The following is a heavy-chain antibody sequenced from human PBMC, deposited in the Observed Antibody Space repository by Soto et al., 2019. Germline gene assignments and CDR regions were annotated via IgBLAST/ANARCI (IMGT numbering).Heavy chain of an antibody. J-gene: IGHJ4*02. Sequence: GGSLRLSCAASGFTFSSYTLNWVRRAPGKGLEWVATSSDRRTGNTHYSDSVRGRFTLSRDYSRNILFLQMDSLRADDTALYYCTNWLTAQFDYWGRGTQVTVSS. V-gene: IGHV3-23*01. CDR2: SSDRRTGNT. CDR1: GFTFSSYT. CDR3: TNWLTAQFDY. D-gene: IGHD2-21*02.